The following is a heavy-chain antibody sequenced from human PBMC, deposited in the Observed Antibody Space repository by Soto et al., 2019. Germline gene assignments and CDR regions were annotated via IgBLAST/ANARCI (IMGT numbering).Heavy chain of an antibody. D-gene: IGHD2-8*01. J-gene: IGHJ4*02. CDR1: GYTLTELS. CDR3: ETDVRILWDY. Sequence: GASVKVSCKVSGYTLTELSMNWVRQAPGKGLEWMGGFDPENGETIYAQKFQGRVTMTEDTSTNTAYMELSSLRSEDTAVYYCETDVRILWDYWGQGTLVTVSS. CDR2: FDPENGET. V-gene: IGHV1-24*01.